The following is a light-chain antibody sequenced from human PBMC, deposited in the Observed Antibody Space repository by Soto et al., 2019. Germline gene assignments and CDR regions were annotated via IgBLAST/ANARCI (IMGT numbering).Light chain of an antibody. CDR3: QQTDSFPIT. V-gene: IGKV1-39*01. CDR2: DAS. Sequence: DIQMTQSPSSLSASVGDRVTITCRASQSISSYLNWYQQKPGKAPNLLIYDASTLHSGVPSRFSGSGSGTHFTLTISSLQPEDFGTYYCQQTDSFPITFGQGTRLEIK. J-gene: IGKJ5*01. CDR1: QSISSY.